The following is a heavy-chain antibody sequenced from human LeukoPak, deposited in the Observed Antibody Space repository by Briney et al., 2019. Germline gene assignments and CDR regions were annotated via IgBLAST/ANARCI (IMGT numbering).Heavy chain of an antibody. J-gene: IGHJ4*02. CDR3: ASHYSSSWYSRPDY. V-gene: IGHV3-48*02. CDR1: GFSFSSYS. CDR2: ISSISSTI. D-gene: IGHD6-13*01. Sequence: GGSLRLSCAASGFSFSSYSMNWVRQAPRKGLEWGSYISSISSTIYYADSVKGRFTISRDNAKNSLYLQMNSLRDEDTAVYYCASHYSSSWYSRPDYWGQGTLVTVSS.